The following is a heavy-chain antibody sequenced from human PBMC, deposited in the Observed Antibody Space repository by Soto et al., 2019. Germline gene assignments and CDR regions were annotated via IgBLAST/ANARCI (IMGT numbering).Heavy chain of an antibody. CDR3: AHKGYGDYPLDY. D-gene: IGHD4-17*01. Sequence: QITLKESGPTLVKPTQTLTLTCTFSGFSLSTSGVGVGWIRQSPGKALEWLAVIYWDGYKHYSPSLKSRLTITEDTTKNQVVLTMTNMDPADTATYYCAHKGYGDYPLDYWGQGTLVTVSS. V-gene: IGHV2-5*02. CDR2: IYWDGYK. J-gene: IGHJ4*02. CDR1: GFSLSTSGVG.